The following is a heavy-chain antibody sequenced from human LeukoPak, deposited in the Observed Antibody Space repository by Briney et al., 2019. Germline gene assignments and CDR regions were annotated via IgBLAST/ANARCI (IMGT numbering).Heavy chain of an antibody. CDR1: GGTFSSYT. J-gene: IGHJ4*02. D-gene: IGHD3-22*01. CDR3: ADHYYDSSGHYEYFDY. Sequence: SVKVSCKASGGTFSSYTISWVRQAPGQGLEWMGRIIPILGIANYAQKFQGRVTITADKSTSTAYMELSSLRSEDTAVYYCADHYYDSSGHYEYFDYWGQGTLVTVSS. V-gene: IGHV1-69*02. CDR2: IIPILGIA.